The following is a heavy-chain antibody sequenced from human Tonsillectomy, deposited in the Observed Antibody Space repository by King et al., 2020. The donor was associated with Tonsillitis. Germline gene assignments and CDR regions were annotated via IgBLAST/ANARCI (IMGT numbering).Heavy chain of an antibody. Sequence: VQLVESGGGVVQPGRSLRLSCAASGFAFSYYGMHWVRQAPGKGLEWVAVIWYDGTNRYYADSVKGRFTLSRDNSKNTLYLQMNSLRAEDTAVYYCASDPGVAAAAAEEDYYYGMDVWGQGTTVTVSS. CDR1: GFAFSYYG. V-gene: IGHV3-33*08. J-gene: IGHJ6*02. D-gene: IGHD6-13*01. CDR3: ASDPGVAAAAAEEDYYYGMDV. CDR2: IWYDGTNR.